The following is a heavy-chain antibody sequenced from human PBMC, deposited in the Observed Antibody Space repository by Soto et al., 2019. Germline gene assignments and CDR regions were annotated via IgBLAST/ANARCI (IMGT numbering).Heavy chain of an antibody. J-gene: IGHJ6*02. V-gene: IGHV4-39*01. CDR1: GCSISSSGYY. CDR3: ASSYDFWSGYYGMDV. Sequence: PSGTLTLSCTVSGCSISSSGYYWVWIRQRPGKGLEWIGSIYYSGSTYYNPPLKSRVTISVDTSKNQFSLKLSSVTAADTAVYYCASSYDFWSGYYGMDVWGQGTTVTVSS. D-gene: IGHD3-3*01. CDR2: IYYSGST.